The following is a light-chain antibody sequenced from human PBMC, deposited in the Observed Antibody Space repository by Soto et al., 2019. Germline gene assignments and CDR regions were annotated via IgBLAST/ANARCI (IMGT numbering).Light chain of an antibody. V-gene: IGKV3-11*01. J-gene: IGKJ3*01. CDR1: QSIGRY. CDR3: QHRSNSFT. CDR2: DAS. Sequence: EIVLTQSPATLSLSPGERATLSCRASQSIGRYLAWYQQKPGQAPRLLIYDASNRATGVPARFSGSGSGTDFTLTISSLEPEDFAVYYWQHRSNSFTFGPGTKVDIK.